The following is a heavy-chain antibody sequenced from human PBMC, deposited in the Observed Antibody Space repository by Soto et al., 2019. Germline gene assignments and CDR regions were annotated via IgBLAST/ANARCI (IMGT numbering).Heavy chain of an antibody. CDR1: GGSISSYY. D-gene: IGHD2-21*02. CDR2: IYYSGST. J-gene: IGHJ4*02. V-gene: IGHV4-59*01. Sequence: PSETLSLTCTFSGGSISSYYWICIRQPPGKGLEWIGYIYYSGSTNYNPSLKSRVTISVDTSKNQFSLKLSSVTAADTAVYYCARMTFDDYFDYWGQGTLVTVSS. CDR3: ARMTFDDYFDY.